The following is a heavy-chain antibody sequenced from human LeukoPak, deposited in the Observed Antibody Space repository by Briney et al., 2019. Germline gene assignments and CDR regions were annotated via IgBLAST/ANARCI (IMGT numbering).Heavy chain of an antibody. D-gene: IGHD1-1*01. CDR3: ARADWNENDYMDV. CDR1: GGSISSYY. CDR2: IYHSGST. J-gene: IGHJ6*03. Sequence: SETLSLTCTVSGGSISSYYWSWIRQPPGKGLEWIGSIYHSGSTYYNPSLKSRVTISVDTSKNQFSLKLSSVTAADTAVYYCARADWNENDYMDVWGKGTTVTVSS. V-gene: IGHV4-38-2*02.